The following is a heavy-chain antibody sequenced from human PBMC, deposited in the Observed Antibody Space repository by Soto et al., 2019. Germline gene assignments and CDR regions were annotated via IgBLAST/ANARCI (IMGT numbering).Heavy chain of an antibody. CDR3: ARSYYDFWSGYYNWFDP. CDR1: GFTFSSYW. V-gene: IGHV3-74*01. J-gene: IGHJ5*02. CDR2: INSDGSST. D-gene: IGHD3-3*01. Sequence: GGSLRLSCAASGFTFSSYWMHWVRQAPGKGLVWVSRINSDGSSTSYADSVKGRFTISRDNAKNTLYLQMNSLRAEDTAVYYCARSYYDFWSGYYNWFDPWGQGTLVTVFS.